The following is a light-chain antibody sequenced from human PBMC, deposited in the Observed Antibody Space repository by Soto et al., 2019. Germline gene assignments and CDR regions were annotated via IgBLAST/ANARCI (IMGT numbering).Light chain of an antibody. CDR2: GAS. J-gene: IGKJ2*01. CDR3: QQYGTSPYT. CDR1: QIVATSY. V-gene: IGKV3-20*01. Sequence: ETVLTQSPGTLSLSPGERATLSCRASQIVATSYLVWYQQRPGQGPRLLIYGASSRATGVPDRFSGSGSGTDFTLTSSRLEPEDFAVYYCQQYGTSPYTFGQGTKLEIK.